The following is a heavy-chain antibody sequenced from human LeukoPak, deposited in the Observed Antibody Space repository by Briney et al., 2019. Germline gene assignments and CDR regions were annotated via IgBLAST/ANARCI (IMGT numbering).Heavy chain of an antibody. D-gene: IGHD2-15*01. CDR3: ARGCSGGICYYYYYMDV. CDR1: GYTFTGYY. Sequence: ASVKVSCKASGYTFTGYYMHWVRQAPGQGLEWMGWINPNSGGTNYAQKFQGRVTMTRDTSISTAYMELSRLRSDDTAVYYCARGCSGGICYYYYYMDVWGKGNTVTVSS. V-gene: IGHV1-2*02. CDR2: INPNSGGT. J-gene: IGHJ6*03.